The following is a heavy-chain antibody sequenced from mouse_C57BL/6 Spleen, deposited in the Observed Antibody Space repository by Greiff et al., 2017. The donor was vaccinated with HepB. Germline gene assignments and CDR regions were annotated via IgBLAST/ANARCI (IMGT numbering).Heavy chain of an antibody. CDR2: ISDGGGYT. Sequence: EVQLQESGGGLVKPGGSLKLSCAASGYTFSSYAMSWVRQTPEKRLEWVATISDGGGYTYYQDNVKGRFTISRDNAKNNLYLQMSQLKSEDTAMYYWAREGEKCYGSFHYFGYWGQGTTLTVSS. CDR1: GYTFSSYA. CDR3: AREGEKCYGSFHYFGY. V-gene: IGHV5-4*01. D-gene: IGHD1-1*01. J-gene: IGHJ2*01.